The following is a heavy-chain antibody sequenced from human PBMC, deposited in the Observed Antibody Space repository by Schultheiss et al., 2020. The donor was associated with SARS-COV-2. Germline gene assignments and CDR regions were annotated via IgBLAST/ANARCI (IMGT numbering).Heavy chain of an antibody. J-gene: IGHJ3*02. D-gene: IGHD3-16*01. CDR1: GFTVSSNY. Sequence: GESLKISCAASGFTVSSNYMSWVRQAPGKGLEWVSVIYSGGSTYYADSVKGRFTISRDNSKNTLYLQMSSLRAEDTAVYYCVKSHLGALGAFDIWGQGTMVTVSS. V-gene: IGHV3-66*02. CDR2: IYSGGST. CDR3: VKSHLGALGAFDI.